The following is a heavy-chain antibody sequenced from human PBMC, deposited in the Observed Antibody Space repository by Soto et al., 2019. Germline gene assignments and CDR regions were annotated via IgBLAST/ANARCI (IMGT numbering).Heavy chain of an antibody. Sequence: EMQLVESGGGLVQPGRSLRLSCAASGFSFDEYAMHWVRQAPGMGLKWVSGISWNSGSIAYAVSVKGRFTVSRDNAKRALYLQMNSLRPEDTALYYCAKVWGGAGDWYFDLWGRGTLVTVSS. D-gene: IGHD3-16*01. CDR2: ISWNSGSI. CDR3: AKVWGGAGDWYFDL. V-gene: IGHV3-9*01. J-gene: IGHJ2*01. CDR1: GFSFDEYA.